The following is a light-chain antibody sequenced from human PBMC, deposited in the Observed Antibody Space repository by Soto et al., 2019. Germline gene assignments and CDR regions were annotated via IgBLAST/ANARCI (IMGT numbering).Light chain of an antibody. CDR2: DVA. CDR1: SSDIGAHNY. Sequence: QSVLTQPASVSGSPGQSITISCTGTSSDIGAHNYVSWYQQHPGKVPELMIYDVANRPSGVSSRFSGSKSGSTASLTISGLQAEDEADYYCSSYTSNYAVVFGGGTQLTVL. V-gene: IGLV2-14*03. CDR3: SSYTSNYAVV. J-gene: IGLJ2*01.